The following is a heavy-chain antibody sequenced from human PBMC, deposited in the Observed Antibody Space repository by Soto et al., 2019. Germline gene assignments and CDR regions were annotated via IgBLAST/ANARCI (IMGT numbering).Heavy chain of an antibody. CDR3: ARKSSIYSTWPLIDY. J-gene: IGHJ4*02. D-gene: IGHD6-13*01. V-gene: IGHV4-30-2*02. Sequence: SETLSLTCAVSGGSISSGGYSWSWIRQPPGKGLEWIGYIYHSGSTYYNPSLKSRVTISVDTSKNQFSLKLSSVTAADTAVYYCARKSSIYSTWPLIDYWGRGTLVTVSS. CDR1: GGSISSGGYS. CDR2: IYHSGST.